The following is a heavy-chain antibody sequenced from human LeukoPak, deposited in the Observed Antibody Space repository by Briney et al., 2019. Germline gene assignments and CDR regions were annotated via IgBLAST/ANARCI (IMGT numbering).Heavy chain of an antibody. CDR3: TTKKSGYDILTGYYELVY. Sequence: GGSLRLSCAASGFTFSNAWMSWVRQAPGKGLEWVGRIKSKTDGGTTDYAAPVKGRFTISRDDSKNTLYLQMNSLKTEDTAVYYCTTKKSGYDILTGYYELVYWGQGTLVTVSS. J-gene: IGHJ4*02. CDR2: IKSKTDGGTT. V-gene: IGHV3-15*01. D-gene: IGHD3-9*01. CDR1: GFTFSNAW.